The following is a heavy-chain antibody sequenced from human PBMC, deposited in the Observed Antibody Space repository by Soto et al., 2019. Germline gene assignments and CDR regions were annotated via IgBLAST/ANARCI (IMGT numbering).Heavy chain of an antibody. CDR1: GFTFSTYG. Sequence: GGSLRLSCAASGFTFSTYGMHWVRQAPGKGLEWVAVISYDAKHKYYADSLKGRFTISRDNSKNTLSSVTAADTAVYYCARVYGDYDWFDPWGQGTLVTVSS. J-gene: IGHJ5*02. CDR2: ISYDAKHK. V-gene: IGHV3-30*03. CDR3: ARVYGDYDWFDP. D-gene: IGHD4-17*01.